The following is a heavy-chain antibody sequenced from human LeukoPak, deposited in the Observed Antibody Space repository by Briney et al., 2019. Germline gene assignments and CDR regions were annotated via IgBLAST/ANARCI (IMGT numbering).Heavy chain of an antibody. CDR3: ASHPIPRMVGDASGGWFDP. J-gene: IGHJ5*02. Sequence: PSETLSLTCTVSGGSISSYYWSWIRQPAGKGLEWIGRIYTSGSTYYNPSLKSRVTISVDTSKNQFSLKLSSVTAADTAVYYCASHPIPRMVGDASGGWFDPWGQGTLVTVSS. V-gene: IGHV4-4*07. CDR1: GGSISSYY. CDR2: IYTSGST. D-gene: IGHD1-26*01.